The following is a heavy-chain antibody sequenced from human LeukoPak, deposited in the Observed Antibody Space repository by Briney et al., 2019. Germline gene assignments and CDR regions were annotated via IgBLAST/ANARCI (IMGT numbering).Heavy chain of an antibody. J-gene: IGHJ5*02. Sequence: PSETLSLTCAVYGGSFSGYYWSWIRQPPGKGLEWIGEINHSGSTNYNPSLKSRVTISVDTSKNQFSLKLNSVTAADTAVYYCARDIAYYYDSSGYHGWFDPWGQGTLVTVSS. CDR2: INHSGST. V-gene: IGHV4-34*01. CDR3: ARDIAYYYDSSGYHGWFDP. D-gene: IGHD3-22*01. CDR1: GGSFSGYY.